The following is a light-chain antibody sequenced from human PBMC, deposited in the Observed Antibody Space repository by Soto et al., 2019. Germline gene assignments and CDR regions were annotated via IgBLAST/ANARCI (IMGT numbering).Light chain of an antibody. V-gene: IGKV3-15*01. CDR3: QQYNNWPFS. Sequence: EILMTQSPATLSVSPGERVTLSCRAGQGVTTNFAWYQQKSGQSPRLLICDVSSRATGVPSRFSGTGSETDFTLTISGLQSEDSAIYFCQQYNNWPFSFGQGTRLEIK. CDR2: DVS. CDR1: QGVTTN. J-gene: IGKJ5*01.